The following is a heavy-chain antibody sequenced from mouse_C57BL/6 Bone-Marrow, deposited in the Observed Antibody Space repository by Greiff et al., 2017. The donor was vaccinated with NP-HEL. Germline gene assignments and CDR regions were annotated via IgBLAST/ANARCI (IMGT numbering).Heavy chain of an antibody. Sequence: EVMLVESGGGLVKPGGSLKLSCAASGFTFSDYGMHWVRQAPEKGLEWVAYISSGSSTIYYADTVKGRFTISRDNAKNTLFLQMTSLRSEDTAMYYCARSHGSSYEAMDYWGQGTSVTVSS. CDR3: ARSHGSSYEAMDY. V-gene: IGHV5-17*01. J-gene: IGHJ4*01. CDR1: GFTFSDYG. D-gene: IGHD1-1*01. CDR2: ISSGSSTI.